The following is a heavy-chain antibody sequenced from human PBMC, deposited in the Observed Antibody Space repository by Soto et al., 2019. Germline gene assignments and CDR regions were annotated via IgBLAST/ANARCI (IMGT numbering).Heavy chain of an antibody. J-gene: IGHJ6*01. V-gene: IGHV4-34*01. D-gene: IGHD2-2*01. CDR1: GGSFSGYY. Sequence: SETLSLTCAVYGGSFSGYYWSWIRQPPGKGLEWIGEINHSGSTNYNPSLKSRVTISVDTSKNQFSLKLSSVTAADTAVYYCASASWVHPPYYYYYYGMDVWGQGTTVTVSP. CDR2: INHSGST. CDR3: ASASWVHPPYYYYYYGMDV.